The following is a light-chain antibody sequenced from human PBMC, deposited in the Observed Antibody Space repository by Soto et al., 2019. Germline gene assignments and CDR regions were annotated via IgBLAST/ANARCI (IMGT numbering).Light chain of an antibody. CDR1: SSDVGGYNY. CDR3: TSYTSSSTLDV. J-gene: IGLJ1*01. Sequence: QSALTQPASVSGSPGQSITISCTGTSSDVGGYNYVSWYQQHPGKVPKLMIYEVNNRPSGVSNRFSGSKSGHTASLTISGLQSEDEADYFCTSYTSSSTLDVFGTGTKVTVL. CDR2: EVN. V-gene: IGLV2-14*01.